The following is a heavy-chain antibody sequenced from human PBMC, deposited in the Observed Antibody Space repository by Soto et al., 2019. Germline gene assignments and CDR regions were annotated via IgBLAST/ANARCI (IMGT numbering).Heavy chain of an antibody. Sequence: PSETRSLTCTDSGGYISSYYWSWIRQPAGKGLEWIGRIYTSGSTNYNPSLKSRVTMSVDTSNNQFSLKLSSVTAADTAVYYCARNGGSNYYYYGMDVWGQGTTVTVSS. CDR3: ARNGGSNYYYYGMDV. D-gene: IGHD2-15*01. V-gene: IGHV4-4*07. CDR1: GGYISSYY. J-gene: IGHJ6*02. CDR2: IYTSGST.